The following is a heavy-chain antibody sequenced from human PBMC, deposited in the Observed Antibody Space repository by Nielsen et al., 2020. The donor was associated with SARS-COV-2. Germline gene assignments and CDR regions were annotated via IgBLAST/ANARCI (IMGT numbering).Heavy chain of an antibody. D-gene: IGHD3-16*01. J-gene: IGHJ4*02. CDR2: IYYSGST. V-gene: IGHV4-31*02. Sequence: WIRQPPGKGLEWIGYIYYSGSTYYNPSLKSRVTISVDTSKNQFSLKLSSVTAADTAVYYCARVAFYDYGWGSYSPYYFDYWGQGTLVTVSS. CDR3: ARVAFYDYGWGSYSPYYFDY.